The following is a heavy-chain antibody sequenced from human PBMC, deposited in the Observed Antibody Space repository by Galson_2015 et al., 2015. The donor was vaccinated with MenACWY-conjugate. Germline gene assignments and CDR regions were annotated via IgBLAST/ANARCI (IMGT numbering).Heavy chain of an antibody. CDR1: GYSFSNYG. CDR3: ARDRDSATVLIIPAAFDS. V-gene: IGHV1-46*01. J-gene: IGHJ4*02. D-gene: IGHD2-2*01. CDR2: INPSGTST. Sequence: SVKVSCKASGYSFSNYGISWVRQAPGQGLEWMGMINPSGTSTTHAQKFQDRVTTTRDTSTSTVYMELRSLSSDDTAVYYCARDRDSATVLIIPAAFDSWGQGTLVTVSS.